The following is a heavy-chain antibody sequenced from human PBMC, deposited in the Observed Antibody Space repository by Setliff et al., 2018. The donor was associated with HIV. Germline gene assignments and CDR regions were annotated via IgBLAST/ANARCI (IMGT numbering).Heavy chain of an antibody. D-gene: IGHD2-15*01. J-gene: IGHJ6*03. CDR2: IHHSGRT. CDR1: GGSFSDYS. V-gene: IGHV4-34*01. CDR3: ARGRCSGGTCSGRYSYLHIDA. Sequence: PSETLSLTCAVYGGSFSDYSWTWIRRPPGKGLEWIGEIHHSGRTDYNPSLTSRVTMSVDSSKNQFSLRLSSVAAADTAAYYCARGRCSGGTCSGRYSYLHIDAWGKGTTVTVSS.